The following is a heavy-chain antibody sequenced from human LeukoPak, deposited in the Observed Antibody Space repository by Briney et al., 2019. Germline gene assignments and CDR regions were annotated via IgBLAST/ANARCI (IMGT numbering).Heavy chain of an antibody. CDR1: GYTFISYY. CDR3: ARGGQQLVGWFDP. Sequence: ASVKVSCKASGYTFISYYMHGVRQARGQGLEWMGLINPNRGGTNYAQKFQGRLSMSKETSISTAYMELSRLRADDTAVYYCARGGQQLVGWFDPWGQGTLVTVSS. CDR2: INPNRGGT. J-gene: IGHJ5*02. D-gene: IGHD6-13*01. V-gene: IGHV1-2*02.